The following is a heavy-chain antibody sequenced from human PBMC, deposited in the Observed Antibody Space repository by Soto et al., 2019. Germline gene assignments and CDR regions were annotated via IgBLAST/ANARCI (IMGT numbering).Heavy chain of an antibody. CDR3: SWSAVEESKGSGIYYYYYYMDV. J-gene: IGHJ6*03. D-gene: IGHD2-15*01. Sequence: GASVKVSCKASGYTFTSYYMHWVRQAPGQGLEWMGIINPSGGSTSYAQKFQGRVTRTRDTSTSSVYMELSSLRSEDSAVYYCSWSAVEESKGSGIYYYYYYMDVWGKGTTVTVSS. V-gene: IGHV1-46*03. CDR1: GYTFTSYY. CDR2: INPSGGST.